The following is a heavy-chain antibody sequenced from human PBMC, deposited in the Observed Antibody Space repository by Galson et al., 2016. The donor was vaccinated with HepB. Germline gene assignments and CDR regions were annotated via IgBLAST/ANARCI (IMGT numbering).Heavy chain of an antibody. CDR2: ISGAGGST. V-gene: IGHV3-23*01. D-gene: IGHD6-19*01. Sequence: SLRLSCAASGFTFSSYAITWVRQAPGKGLEWVVAISGAGGSTSYADSVKGRLTVSRDNSLNMVYLQMDNLRVDDTGVYYCARTPPREQWLVYPFEFWGQGALVIVSS. CDR3: ARTPPREQWLVYPFEF. J-gene: IGHJ4*02. CDR1: GFTFSSYA.